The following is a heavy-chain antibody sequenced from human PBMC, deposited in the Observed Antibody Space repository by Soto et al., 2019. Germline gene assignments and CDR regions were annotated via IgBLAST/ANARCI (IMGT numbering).Heavy chain of an antibody. J-gene: IGHJ4*02. D-gene: IGHD1-1*01. V-gene: IGHV4-34*01. Sequence: PSETLSLTCAVYGGSFSCYCWTWIGQPPGKGLEWMGEINHSGTTNYKPSLRSRVTISVDTSKNQRSLKVSSVTAADTAVYYCARGRTLRTGTSLDYWGRGTLVTVSS. CDR3: ARGRTLRTGTSLDY. CDR1: GGSFSCYC. CDR2: INHSGTT.